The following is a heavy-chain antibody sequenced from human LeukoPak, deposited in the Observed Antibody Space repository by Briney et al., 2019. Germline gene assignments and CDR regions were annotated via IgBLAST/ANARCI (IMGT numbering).Heavy chain of an antibody. CDR1: GVSFSGYY. J-gene: IGHJ4*02. Sequence: SETLSLTCAVYGVSFSGYYWSWIRQPPGKGLEWIGEINHSGSTNYNPSLKSRVTISVDTSKNQFSLKLSSVTAADTAVYYCASRRYSYGRNDYWGQGTLVTVSS. CDR2: INHSGST. CDR3: ASRRYSYGRNDY. V-gene: IGHV4-34*01. D-gene: IGHD5-18*01.